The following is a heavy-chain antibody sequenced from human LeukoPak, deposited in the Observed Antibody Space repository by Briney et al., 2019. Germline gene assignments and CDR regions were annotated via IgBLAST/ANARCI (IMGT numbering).Heavy chain of an antibody. CDR1: GYTFTDYY. CDR2: INPNSGGT. J-gene: IGHJ4*02. CDR3: ARDLPSTPNWELDY. Sequence: ASVKVSCKASGYTFTDYYIHWVRQAPGQGLEWMGRINPNSGGTNDAQNCQGRRTMTRDTSISTAYMELSRLRSDDTAVYYCARDLPSTPNWELDYWGQGTLVTVSS. V-gene: IGHV1-2*06. D-gene: IGHD7-27*01.